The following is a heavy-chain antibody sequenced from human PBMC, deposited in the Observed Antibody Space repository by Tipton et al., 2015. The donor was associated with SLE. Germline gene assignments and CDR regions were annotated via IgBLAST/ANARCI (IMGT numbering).Heavy chain of an antibody. CDR1: GGSISSGGYY. CDR2: IYYSGST. D-gene: IGHD6-19*01. V-gene: IGHV4-31*03. J-gene: IGHJ2*01. CDR3: ARAVRAGYFDL. Sequence: TLSLTCTASGGSISSGGYYWSWIRQHPGKGLEWIGYIYYSGSTYYNPSLKSRVTISVDTSKNQFSLKLSSVTAADTAVYYCARAVRAGYFDLWGRGTLVTVSS.